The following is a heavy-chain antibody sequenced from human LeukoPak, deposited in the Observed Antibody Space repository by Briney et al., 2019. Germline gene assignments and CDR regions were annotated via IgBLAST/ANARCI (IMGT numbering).Heavy chain of an antibody. CDR1: GGSISSYY. V-gene: IGHV4-34*01. CDR2: INHSGST. D-gene: IGHD3-9*01. Sequence: SETLSLTCTVSGGSISSYYWSWIRQPPGKGLEWIGEINHSGSTNYNPSLKSRVTISVDTSKNQFSLKLSSVTAADTAVYYCARGAILDPWGQGTLVTVSS. J-gene: IGHJ5*02. CDR3: ARGAILDP.